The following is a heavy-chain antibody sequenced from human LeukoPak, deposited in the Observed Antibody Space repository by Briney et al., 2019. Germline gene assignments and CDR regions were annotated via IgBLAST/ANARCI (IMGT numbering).Heavy chain of an antibody. D-gene: IGHD6-13*01. Sequence: QPGGSLRLSCAASGFTFSSYAMSWVRQAPGKGLEWVSAISGSGGSTYYADSVKGRFTISRDNSKNTLYLQMNSLRAEDTAVYYCANHPEGSSWYGPQDEPLDYWGQGTLVTVSS. CDR1: GFTFSSYA. J-gene: IGHJ4*02. CDR2: ISGSGGST. V-gene: IGHV3-23*01. CDR3: ANHPEGSSWYGPQDEPLDY.